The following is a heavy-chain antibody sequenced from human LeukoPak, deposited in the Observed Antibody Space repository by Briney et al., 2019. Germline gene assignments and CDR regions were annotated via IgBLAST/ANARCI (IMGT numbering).Heavy chain of an antibody. CDR3: ANGELYCSSTSCEGPFDY. CDR2: ISGSGGST. V-gene: IGHV3-23*01. D-gene: IGHD2-2*01. CDR1: GFTFSSYA. Sequence: GGSLRLSCAASGFTFSSYAMSWVRQAPGKGLEWVSAISGSGGSTYYADSVKGRFTISRDNSKNTLYLQMNSLRAKDTAVYYCANGELYCSSTSCEGPFDYWGQGTLVTVSS. J-gene: IGHJ4*02.